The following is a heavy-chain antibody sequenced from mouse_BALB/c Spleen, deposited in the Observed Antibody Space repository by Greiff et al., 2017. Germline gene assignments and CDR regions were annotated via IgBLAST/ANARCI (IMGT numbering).Heavy chain of an antibody. CDR1: GYTFTSYY. D-gene: IGHD2-1*01. CDR3: TRSDGNYALWYFDV. V-gene: IGHV1S81*02. J-gene: IGHJ1*01. CDR2: INPSNGGT. Sequence: QVQLQQPGAELVKPGASVKLSCKASGYTFTSYYMYWVKQRPGQGLEWIGGINPSNGGTNFNEKFKSKATLTVDKSSSTAYMQLSILTSEDSAVYYCTRSDGNYALWYFDVWGAGTTVTVSS.